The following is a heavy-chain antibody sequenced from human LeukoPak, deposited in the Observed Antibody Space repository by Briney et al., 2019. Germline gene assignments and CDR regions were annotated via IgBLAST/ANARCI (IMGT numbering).Heavy chain of an antibody. J-gene: IGHJ6*03. D-gene: IGHD3-3*01. Sequence: PGGSLRLSCAASGFTFSSYGMHWVRQAPGKGLEWVAFIRYDGSNKYYADSVKGRFTISRDNSKNTLYLQMNSLRAEDTAVYYCAKGVGMHYDFWSGSPYYMDVWGKGTTVTVSS. CDR2: IRYDGSNK. CDR3: AKGVGMHYDFWSGSPYYMDV. V-gene: IGHV3-30*02. CDR1: GFTFSSYG.